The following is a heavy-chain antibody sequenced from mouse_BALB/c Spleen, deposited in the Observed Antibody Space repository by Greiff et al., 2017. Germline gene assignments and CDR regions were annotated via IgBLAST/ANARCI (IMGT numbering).Heavy chain of an antibody. J-gene: IGHJ4*01. Sequence: EVQLQQSGAELVKPGASVKLSCTASGFNIKDTYMHWVKQRPEQGLEWIGRIDPANGNTKYDPKFQGKATITADTSSNTAYLQLSSLTSEDTAVYYCAITTVVAKAMDYWGQGTSVTVSS. CDR1: GFNIKDTY. D-gene: IGHD1-1*01. CDR3: AITTVVAKAMDY. CDR2: IDPANGNT. V-gene: IGHV14-3*02.